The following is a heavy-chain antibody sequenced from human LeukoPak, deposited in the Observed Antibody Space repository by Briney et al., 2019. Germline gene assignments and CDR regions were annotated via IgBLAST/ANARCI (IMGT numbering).Heavy chain of an antibody. CDR3: ARTNFMDV. Sequence: GGSLRLSCAASGFSFSNYWMQWVRQVPGKGLVWVSRIKADGTTTTYADSVEGRFTISRDNAKNTLYLEMNSLRAEDTAVYYCARTNFMDVWGQGTTVTVSS. CDR1: GFSFSNYW. J-gene: IGHJ6*02. CDR2: IKADGTTT. V-gene: IGHV3-74*03.